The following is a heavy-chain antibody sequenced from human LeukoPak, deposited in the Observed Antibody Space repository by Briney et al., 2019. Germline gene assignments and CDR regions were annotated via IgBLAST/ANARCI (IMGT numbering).Heavy chain of an antibody. D-gene: IGHD3-9*01. CDR3: ARGGPVLRYFDWLFAPYFDY. V-gene: IGHV4-34*01. CDR2: INHSGST. J-gene: IGHJ4*02. CDR1: GGSFSGYY. Sequence: SETLSLTCAVYGGSFSGYYWSWIRQPPGKGLEWIGEINHSGSTNYNPSLKSRVTISVDTSKNQFSLKLSSVTAADTAVYYCARGGPVLRYFDWLFAPYFDYWGQGTLVTVSS.